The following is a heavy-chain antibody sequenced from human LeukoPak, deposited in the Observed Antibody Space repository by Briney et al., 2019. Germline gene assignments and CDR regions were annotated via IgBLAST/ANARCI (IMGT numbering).Heavy chain of an antibody. V-gene: IGHV3-11*01. CDR3: ARERRTSYHYYYYGMDV. J-gene: IGHJ6*02. Sequence: GGSLRLSCAASGFTFSDYYMSWIRQAPGKGLEWISYISSGGATTYHADSVKGRFTLSRDNAKNSLYLQMDSLRAEDTAVYYCARERRTSYHYYYYGMDVWGQGTTVTVSS. D-gene: IGHD2-2*01. CDR1: GFTFSDYY. CDR2: ISSGGATT.